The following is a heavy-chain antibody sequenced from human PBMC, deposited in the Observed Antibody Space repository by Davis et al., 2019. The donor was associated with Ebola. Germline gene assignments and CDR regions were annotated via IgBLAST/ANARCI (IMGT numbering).Heavy chain of an antibody. CDR2: MNPNSGNT. CDR3: ATLGDYYGSGSYYRGSNYYYYGMDV. CDR1: GYTFTSYD. J-gene: IGHJ6*02. V-gene: IGHV1-8*01. D-gene: IGHD3-10*01. Sequence: SVKVSCKASGYTFTSYDINWVRQATGQGLEWMGWMNPNSGNTGYAQKFQDRVTITRDTSASTAYMELSSLRSEDTAVYYCATLGDYYGSGSYYRGSNYYYYGMDVWGQGTTVTVSS.